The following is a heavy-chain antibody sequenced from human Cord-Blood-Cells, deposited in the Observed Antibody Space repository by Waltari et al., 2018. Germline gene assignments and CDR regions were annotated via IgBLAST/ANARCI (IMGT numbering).Heavy chain of an antibody. Sequence: QVQLVQSGAEVKKPGASVKVSCKASGYTFTGYYMHWVRQAPGQGLEWMGWINPMSGGTNDAQELQGWVSMTRDTAISTAYMELSRLRADDTAGYYCARGSGGGYWYFDLWGRGTRVTVSS. J-gene: IGHJ2*01. CDR1: GYTFTGYY. CDR2: INPMSGGT. V-gene: IGHV1-2*04. D-gene: IGHD3-16*01. CDR3: ARGSGGGYWYFDL.